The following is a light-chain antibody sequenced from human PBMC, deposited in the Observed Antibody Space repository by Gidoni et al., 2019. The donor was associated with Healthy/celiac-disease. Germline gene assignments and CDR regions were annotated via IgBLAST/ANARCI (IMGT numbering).Light chain of an antibody. J-gene: IGKJ3*01. CDR3: QQFGSSRGFT. V-gene: IGKV3-20*01. Sequence: ELVLTQSPGTLSLSPGERATLSCRASQSVSSSYLAWYQQKPGQAPRLLIYGASSRATGIPDRFSGSGSGTDFTLTISRLEPEDFAVYYCQQFGSSRGFTFXPXTKVDIK. CDR2: GAS. CDR1: QSVSSSY.